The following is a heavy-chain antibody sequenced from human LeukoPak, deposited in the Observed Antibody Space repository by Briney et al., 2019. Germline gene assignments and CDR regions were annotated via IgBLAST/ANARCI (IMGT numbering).Heavy chain of an antibody. CDR2: ISAYNGNT. V-gene: IGHV1-18*01. CDR3: AREDGEQQLTHPFDY. D-gene: IGHD6-13*01. J-gene: IGHJ4*02. Sequence: ASVKVSCKASGYTFTSYGISWMRQAPGQGLEWMGWISAYNGNTNYAQKLQGRVTMTTDTSTSTAYMELRSLRSDDTAVYYCAREDGEQQLTHPFDYWGQGTLVTVSS. CDR1: GYTFTSYG.